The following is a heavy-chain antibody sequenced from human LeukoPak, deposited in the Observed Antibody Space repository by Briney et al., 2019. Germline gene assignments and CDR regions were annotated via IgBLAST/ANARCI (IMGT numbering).Heavy chain of an antibody. J-gene: IGHJ3*02. CDR1: GGSIFIGSYY. Sequence: SETLSLTCTVSGGSIFIGSYYCGLIRQPPGKGLHWIGSVDYSGSTYYSPSLKSRVTVSVDTSKNQFSLKLSSVTAADTAVYYCARHRGGWDAFDIWGQGTVVPVSS. CDR2: VDYSGST. CDR3: ARHRGGWDAFDI. V-gene: IGHV4-39*01.